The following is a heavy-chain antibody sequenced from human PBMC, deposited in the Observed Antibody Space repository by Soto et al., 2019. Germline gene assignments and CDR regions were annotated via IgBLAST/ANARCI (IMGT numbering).Heavy chain of an antibody. CDR3: AKVQTLYDTPVAFDI. CDR1: GLTFNIYM. D-gene: IGHD3-9*01. CDR2: IIASGGST. Sequence: EVQLLESGGTLVQPGGSLSLSCAASGLTFNIYMMSWVRQAPGKGPEWVATIIASGGSTYYADSVKGRFTIARDNSKSTLYLEMNSLRAEDTAVYYCAKVQTLYDTPVAFDIVGQGTMVTVSS. J-gene: IGHJ3*02. V-gene: IGHV3-23*01.